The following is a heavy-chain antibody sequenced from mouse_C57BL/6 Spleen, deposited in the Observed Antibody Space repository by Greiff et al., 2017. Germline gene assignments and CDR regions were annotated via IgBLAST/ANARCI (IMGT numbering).Heavy chain of an antibody. CDR2: IDPSDSYT. J-gene: IGHJ2*01. Sequence: VKLQQSGAELVMPGASVKLSCKASGYTFTSYWMHWVKQRPGQGLEWIGEIDPSDSYTNYNQKFKGKSTLTVDKSSSTAYMQLSSLTSEDSAVYYCARGLGRDFDYWGQGTTLTVSS. D-gene: IGHD4-1*01. V-gene: IGHV1-69*01. CDR1: GYTFTSYW. CDR3: ARGLGRDFDY.